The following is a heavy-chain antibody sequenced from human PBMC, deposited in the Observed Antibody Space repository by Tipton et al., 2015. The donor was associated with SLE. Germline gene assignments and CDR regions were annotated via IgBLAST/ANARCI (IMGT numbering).Heavy chain of an antibody. Sequence: QSGAEVKKPGEALQISCKTSGYSFTNSWIVWSRHMPGKGLECMGMIDPSDSDTRYNPSFQGHVSMSIDRSTTTAYLQWRSLKASDTAMYFCARRWVQTVFDYWGQGTLVTVSS. V-gene: IGHV5-51*03. D-gene: IGHD3-10*01. J-gene: IGHJ4*02. CDR1: GYSFTNSW. CDR2: IDPSDSDT. CDR3: ARRWVQTVFDY.